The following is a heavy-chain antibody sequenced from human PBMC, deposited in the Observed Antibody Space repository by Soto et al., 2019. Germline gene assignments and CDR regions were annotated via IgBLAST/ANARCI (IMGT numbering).Heavy chain of an antibody. CDR1: ESTFGSFA. D-gene: IGHD3-22*01. J-gene: IGHJ4*01. CDR2: IASPGDST. V-gene: IGHV3-23*01. CDR3: AKDSSSGYYYFDY. Sequence: PGGSLNFPCAASESTFGSFAMSWVRQAPGQGLECVSSIASPGDSTYYTDSVKGRFTISRDNSENTVYLQMNSLRAEDTAIYFCAKDSSSGYYYFDYWGHGVLVTVSS.